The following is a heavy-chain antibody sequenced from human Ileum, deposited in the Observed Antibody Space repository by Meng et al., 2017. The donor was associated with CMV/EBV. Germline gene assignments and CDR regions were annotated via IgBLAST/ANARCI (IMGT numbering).Heavy chain of an antibody. CDR3: ARGLASGWPDY. V-gene: IGHV4-34*01. Sequence: QLQLQQWGAGLLKTSETLSLTCAVFGGSFTGYYWSWFRQSPGKGLEWIGEITHSGRTSYNLSLKSRVTISVDMSKYQFSLKLTSVTAADTAIYYCARGLASGWPDYWGQGTLVTVSS. CDR2: ITHSGRT. CDR1: GGSFTGYY. J-gene: IGHJ4*02. D-gene: IGHD3-10*01.